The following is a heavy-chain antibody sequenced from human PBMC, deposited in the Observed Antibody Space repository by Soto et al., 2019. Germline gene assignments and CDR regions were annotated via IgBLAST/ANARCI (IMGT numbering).Heavy chain of an antibody. V-gene: IGHV3-23*01. CDR2: ISGSGGRT. D-gene: IGHD3-10*01. J-gene: IGHJ4*02. CDR1: GFTFSGYA. CDR3: EKDQYYYGSGSPDY. Sequence: GGSLRLSCAASGFTFSGYAMSWVRQVPGKGLEWVSSISGSGGRTYYADSVKSRFTISRDNSKNSLYLQMKSLRAEDTAVYYCEKDQYYYGSGSPDYWGQGTLVTVSS.